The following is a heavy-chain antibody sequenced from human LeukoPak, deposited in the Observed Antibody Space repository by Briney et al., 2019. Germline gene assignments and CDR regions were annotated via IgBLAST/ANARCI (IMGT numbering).Heavy chain of an antibody. V-gene: IGHV4-34*01. CDR3: ARGLGTPPTPYYGSGIDY. D-gene: IGHD3-10*01. CDR2: INNSGSN. Sequence: PSGTLSLTCAVYGGSFSGYYWSWIRQPPGKGLAWIGEINNSGSNNYNPSLKSRVTISVDTSKNQFSLKLSSVTAADTAVYYCARGLGTPPTPYYGSGIDYWGQGTLVTVSS. CDR1: GGSFSGYY. J-gene: IGHJ4*02.